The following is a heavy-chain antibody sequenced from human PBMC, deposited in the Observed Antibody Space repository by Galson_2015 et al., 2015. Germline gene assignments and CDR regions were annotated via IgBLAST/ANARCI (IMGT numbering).Heavy chain of an antibody. D-gene: IGHD6-13*01. CDR3: ARDYAHEQQVHFDY. CDR1: GFTFSSCA. J-gene: IGHJ4*01. Sequence: SLRLSCAASGFTFSSCAMHWVRQAPGKGLEWVAVISYDGGTKYYADSVKGRFTISRDNSKNTLSLQMNRLRADDTAVYYCARDYAHEQQVHFDYSGHGTLVTVS. CDR2: ISYDGGTK. V-gene: IGHV3-30*01.